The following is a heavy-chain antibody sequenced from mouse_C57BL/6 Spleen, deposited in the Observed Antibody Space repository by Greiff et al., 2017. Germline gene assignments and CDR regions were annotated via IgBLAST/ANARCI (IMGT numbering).Heavy chain of an antibody. Sequence: EVHLVESGGGLVKPGGSLKLSCAASGFTFSDYGMHWVRQAPEKGLEWVAYISSGSSTIYYADTVKGRFTIPRDNAKNTLFLQMTSLRSEDTAMYYCARGVRPHYFDYWGQGTTLTVSS. D-gene: IGHD2-14*01. J-gene: IGHJ2*01. CDR3: ARGVRPHYFDY. CDR1: GFTFSDYG. CDR2: ISSGSSTI. V-gene: IGHV5-17*01.